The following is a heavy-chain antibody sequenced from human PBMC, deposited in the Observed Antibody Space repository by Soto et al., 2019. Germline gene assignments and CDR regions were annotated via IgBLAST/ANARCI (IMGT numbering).Heavy chain of an antibody. V-gene: IGHV4-34*01. CDR3: ARVIEQQLARMDV. J-gene: IGHJ6*03. CDR1: GGSFSGYY. CDR2: INHSGST. Sequence: SETLSLTCAVYGGSFSGYYWSWIRQPPGKGLEWIGEINHSGSTNYNPSLKSRVTISVDTSKNQFSLKLSSVTAADTAVYYCARVIEQQLARMDVWGKGTTVTVSS. D-gene: IGHD6-13*01.